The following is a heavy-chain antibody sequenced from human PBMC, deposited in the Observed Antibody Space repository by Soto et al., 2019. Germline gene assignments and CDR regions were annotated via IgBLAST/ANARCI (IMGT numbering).Heavy chain of an antibody. D-gene: IGHD3-22*01. CDR3: QITLEQVGYYDSSGYYSDAFDI. J-gene: IGHJ3*02. CDR1: GGTFSSYA. CDR2: IIPIFGTA. Sequence: SVKVSCKASGGTFSSYAISWVRQAPGQGLEWKGGIIPIFGTANYAQKFQGRVTITADESTSTAYMELSSLRSEDTAVYYCQITLEQVGYYDSSGYYSDAFDIWGQGTMVTVSS. V-gene: IGHV1-69*13.